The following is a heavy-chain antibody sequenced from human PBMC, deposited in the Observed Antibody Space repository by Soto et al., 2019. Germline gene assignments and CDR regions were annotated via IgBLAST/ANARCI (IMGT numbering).Heavy chain of an antibody. CDR3: ARREGRYCSGGSCYPGF. CDR2: INHSGST. D-gene: IGHD2-15*01. V-gene: IGHV4-34*01. CDR1: GGSFSGYY. J-gene: IGHJ4*02. Sequence: QVQLQQWGAGLLKPSETLSLTCAVYGGSFSGYYWSWIRQPPGKGLEWIGEINHSGSTNYNPSLKSRVTISVDTSKTQFSLKLSSVTAADTAVYYCARREGRYCSGGSCYPGFGGQGTLVTVSS.